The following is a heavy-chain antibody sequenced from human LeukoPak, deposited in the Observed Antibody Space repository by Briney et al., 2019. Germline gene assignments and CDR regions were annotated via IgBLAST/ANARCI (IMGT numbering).Heavy chain of an antibody. D-gene: IGHD3-10*01. CDR2: IYYSGST. CDR3: ARRPRGGWFDP. CDR1: GGSISSSSYY. J-gene: IGHJ5*02. V-gene: IGHV4-39*01. Sequence: SETLSLTCTVSGGSISSSSYYWGWIRQPPGKGLDWIGSIYYSGSTHYNPSLKSRVTISVDTSKNQFSLKLTSVTAADTAVYYCARRPRGGWFDPWGQGTLVTVSS.